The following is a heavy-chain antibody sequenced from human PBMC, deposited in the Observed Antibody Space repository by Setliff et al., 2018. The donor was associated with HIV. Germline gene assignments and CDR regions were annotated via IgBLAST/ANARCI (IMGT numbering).Heavy chain of an antibody. CDR1: GHSISSSNW. D-gene: IGHD2-15*01. CDR3: ARSCQSGRSDWYFDL. Sequence: SETLSLTCAVSGHSISSSNWWTWVRQPPGKGLEWIGESYHSGSTNYNPSLKSRVTISLDTSKNPFSLKLTSVTAADTAIYFCARSCQSGRSDWYFDLWGRGTLVTVSS. J-gene: IGHJ2*01. CDR2: SYHSGST. V-gene: IGHV4-4*02.